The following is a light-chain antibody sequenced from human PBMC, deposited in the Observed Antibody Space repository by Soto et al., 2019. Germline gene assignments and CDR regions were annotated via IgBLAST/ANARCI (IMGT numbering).Light chain of an antibody. CDR3: QQYNNWWT. CDR1: QSVNTN. CDR2: GAS. Sequence: EIVMTQSPATLSVSPGERATFSCRASQSVNTNLAWYQQLPGQAPRLLIYGASNRASGIPARFSGIGSGTEFNLSISSLESEDFAVYYCQQYNNWWTFGQGTRVDIK. J-gene: IGKJ1*01. V-gene: IGKV3-15*01.